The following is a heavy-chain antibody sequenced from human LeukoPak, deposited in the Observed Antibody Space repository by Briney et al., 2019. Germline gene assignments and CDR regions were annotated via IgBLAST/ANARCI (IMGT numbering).Heavy chain of an antibody. CDR1: GFTFSSYW. D-gene: IGHD3-10*01. CDR3: ARDRNYYGIDAFDI. J-gene: IGHJ3*02. Sequence: GGSLRLSCAASGFTFSSYWMHWVRQAPGKGLVWVSRINSDGSSTSYADSVKGRFTISRDNAKNTLYLQVNSLRAEDTAVYYCARDRNYYGIDAFDIWGQGTMVTVSS. V-gene: IGHV3-74*01. CDR2: INSDGSST.